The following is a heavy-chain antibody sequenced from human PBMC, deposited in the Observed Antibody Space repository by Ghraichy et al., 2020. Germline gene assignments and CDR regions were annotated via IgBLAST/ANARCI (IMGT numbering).Heavy chain of an antibody. CDR1: GFTFSSYS. Sequence: GGSLRLSCAASGFTFSSYSMNWVRQAPGKGLEWVSSISSSSSTMYYADSVKGRFTIFRDNAKNSLYLQMNSLRAEDTAVYYCARIGEAMVIGDLYYFDYWGQGTLVTVSS. J-gene: IGHJ4*02. CDR2: ISSSSSTM. D-gene: IGHD5-18*01. CDR3: ARIGEAMVIGDLYYFDY. V-gene: IGHV3-48*01.